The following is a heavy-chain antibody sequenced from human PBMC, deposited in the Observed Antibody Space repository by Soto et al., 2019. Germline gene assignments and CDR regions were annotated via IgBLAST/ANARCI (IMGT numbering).Heavy chain of an antibody. D-gene: IGHD3-3*01. CDR2: ISGSGGST. CDR3: GLTYYDFWSGYSAFDY. V-gene: IGHV3-23*01. CDR1: GFTFSSYA. Sequence: PGGSLRLSCAASGFTFSSYAMSWVRQAPGKGLEWVSAISGSGGSTYYADSVKGRFTISRDNSKNTLYLQMNSLRAEGTAVYYCGLTYYDFWSGYSAFDYWGQGTLVTVSS. J-gene: IGHJ4*02.